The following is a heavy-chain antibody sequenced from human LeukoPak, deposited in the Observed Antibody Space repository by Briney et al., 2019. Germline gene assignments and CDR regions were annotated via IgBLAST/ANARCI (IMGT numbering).Heavy chain of an antibody. CDR1: GFTFSSYA. CDR2: ISYDGSNK. J-gene: IGHJ5*02. CDR3: VRGKGWFDP. Sequence: GGSLRLSCAASGFTFSSYAMHWVRQAPGKGLEWVAVISYDGSNKYYADSVKGRFTISRDNSKNTLYLQMNSLRAEDTAVYYCVRGKGWFDPWGQGTLVTVSS. V-gene: IGHV3-30-3*01.